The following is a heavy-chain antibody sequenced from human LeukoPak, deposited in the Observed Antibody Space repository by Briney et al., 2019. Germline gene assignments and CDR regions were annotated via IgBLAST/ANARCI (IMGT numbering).Heavy chain of an antibody. CDR3: ARGPYCSGGSCYSGDY. J-gene: IGHJ4*02. V-gene: IGHV4-59*12. CDR1: GGSIGSYY. D-gene: IGHD2-15*01. CDR2: IYHSGST. Sequence: SETLSLTCTVSGGSIGSYYWSWIRQPPGKGLEWIGYIYHSGSTYYNPSLKSRVTISVDRSKNQFSLKLSSVTAADTAVYYCARGPYCSGGSCYSGDYWGQGTLVTVSS.